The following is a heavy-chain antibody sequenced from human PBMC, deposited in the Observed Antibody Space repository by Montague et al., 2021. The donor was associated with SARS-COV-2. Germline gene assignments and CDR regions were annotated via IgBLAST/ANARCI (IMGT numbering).Heavy chain of an antibody. V-gene: IGHV4-59*07. CDR1: GGSISTYY. CDR2: IDYSGST. D-gene: IGHD3-9*01. CDR3: ARLPYDNSYGMDV. J-gene: IGHJ6*02. Sequence: SDTVSLTSTVSGGSISTYYWNWIRQFAGKGLEWIGYIDYSGSTNXNPSLQSRVIISVDRSKIQFSLKLNSVTAADTAIYYCARLPYDNSYGMDVWGQGTTVTVSS.